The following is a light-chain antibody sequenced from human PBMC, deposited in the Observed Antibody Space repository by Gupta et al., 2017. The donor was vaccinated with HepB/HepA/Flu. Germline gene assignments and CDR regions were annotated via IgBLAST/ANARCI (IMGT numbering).Light chain of an antibody. CDR3: QETDRT. CDR2: AAS. Sequence: DIQMTQSPSSLSATVGQRVTITCRASQSITRYLNWYQQKPGKAPKLLIYAASTLQSGVPSRFSGSGSGTDFTLTISSLQPEDFATYYCQETDRTFGQGTKVEIK. CDR1: QSITRY. V-gene: IGKV1-39*01. J-gene: IGKJ1*01.